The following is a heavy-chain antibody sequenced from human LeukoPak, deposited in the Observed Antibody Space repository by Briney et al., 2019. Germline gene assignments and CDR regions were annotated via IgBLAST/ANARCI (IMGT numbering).Heavy chain of an antibody. Sequence: SETLSLTCAVYGGSFSGYYWGWIRQPPGKGLEWIGSIYYRGRTYYNPSLKIRVTISADTSKNQFSLNLNSVTASDTAVYYCARQKILDDNYDSSGYYVDQWGQGSLVTVSS. CDR3: ARQKILDDNYDSSGYYVDQ. CDR2: IYYRGRT. D-gene: IGHD3-22*01. V-gene: IGHV4-39*01. J-gene: IGHJ4*02. CDR1: GGSFSGYY.